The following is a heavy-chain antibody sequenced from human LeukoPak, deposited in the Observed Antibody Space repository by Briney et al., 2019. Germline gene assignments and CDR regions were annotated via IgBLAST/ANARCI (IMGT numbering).Heavy chain of an antibody. CDR2: INPNSGGT. CDR3: AREPAHYYGSGSYRFDY. CDR1: GYTFTGYF. D-gene: IGHD3-10*01. V-gene: IGHV1-2*04. Sequence: ASVKVSCKASGYTFTGYFMYWVRQAPGQGLEWMGWINPNSGGTNYAQKFQGWVTMTRDTSISTAYMELSRLRSDDTAVYYCAREPAHYYGSGSYRFDYWGQGTLVTVSS. J-gene: IGHJ4*02.